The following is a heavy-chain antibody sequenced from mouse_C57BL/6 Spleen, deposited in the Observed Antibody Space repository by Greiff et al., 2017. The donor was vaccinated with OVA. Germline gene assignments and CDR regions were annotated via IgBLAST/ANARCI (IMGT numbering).Heavy chain of an antibody. Sequence: VKLVESGPGLVAPSQSLSITCTVSGFSLTSYAISWVRQPPGKGLEWLGVIWTGGGTNYNSALKSRLSISKDNSKSQVFLKMNSLQTDDTARYYCARGGYYGNYDAMDYWGQGTSVTVSS. D-gene: IGHD2-1*01. CDR3: ARGGYYGNYDAMDY. J-gene: IGHJ4*01. V-gene: IGHV2-9-1*01. CDR2: IWTGGGT. CDR1: GFSLTSYA.